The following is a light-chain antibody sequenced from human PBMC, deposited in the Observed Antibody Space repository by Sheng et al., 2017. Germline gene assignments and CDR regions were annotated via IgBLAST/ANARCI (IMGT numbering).Light chain of an antibody. CDR3: QMWDNKSDEQV. Sequence: SSVLTQPPSISVAPGQTARLTCWGDIGSKRVHWYQQRPGQAPLLVVYDDSDRPSGIPERFSGSKSENTATLTIRGVEVGDEADYHCQMWDNKSDEQVFGGGTRLNVL. V-gene: IGLV3-21*02. CDR1: IGSKR. CDR2: DDS. J-gene: IGLJ2*01.